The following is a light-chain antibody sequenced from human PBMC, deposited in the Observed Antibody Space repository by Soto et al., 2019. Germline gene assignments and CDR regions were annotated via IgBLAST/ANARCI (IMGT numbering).Light chain of an antibody. V-gene: IGLV1-51*02. Sequence: QAGLAQPPPWSPAPGQKGTMSCSGGSSHIGNYYVSWHQQLPGTAPKLLIYENDKRPSGIPDRFSGSKSGTSATLGITGLQTGDEADYYCGTWDSSLSIFVFGTGTKVTVL. CDR2: END. CDR3: GTWDSSLSIFV. CDR1: SSHIGNYY. J-gene: IGLJ1*01.